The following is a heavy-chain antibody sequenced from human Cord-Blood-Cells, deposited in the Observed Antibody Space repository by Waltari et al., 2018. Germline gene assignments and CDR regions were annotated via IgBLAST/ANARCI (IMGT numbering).Heavy chain of an antibody. CDR2: SSYDGSNK. CDR1: GFTFSSYA. Sequence: QVQLVESGGGVVQPGRSLRLSCAASGFTFSSYAMHWVRQAPGKGRGWVAVSSYDGSNKYYADSVKGRFTSSRDNSKNTLYLQMNSLRAEDTAVYYCARDSSGYYAFDIWGQGTMVTVSS. J-gene: IGHJ3*02. V-gene: IGHV3-30-3*01. CDR3: ARDSSGYYAFDI. D-gene: IGHD3-22*01.